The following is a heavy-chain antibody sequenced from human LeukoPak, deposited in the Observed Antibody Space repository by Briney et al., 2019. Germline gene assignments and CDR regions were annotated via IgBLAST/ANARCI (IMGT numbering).Heavy chain of an antibody. J-gene: IGHJ4*02. D-gene: IGHD2-15*01. CDR3: ARRGVGYCSGGSCYNLDY. CDR1: GYTFTGYY. Sequence: ASVKVSCKASGYTFTGYYMHWVRQAPGQGLELMGRINPNSGGTNYAQKFQGRVTMTRDTSISTAYMELSRLRSDDTAVYYCARRGVGYCSGGSCYNLDYWGQGTLVTVSS. V-gene: IGHV1-2*06. CDR2: INPNSGGT.